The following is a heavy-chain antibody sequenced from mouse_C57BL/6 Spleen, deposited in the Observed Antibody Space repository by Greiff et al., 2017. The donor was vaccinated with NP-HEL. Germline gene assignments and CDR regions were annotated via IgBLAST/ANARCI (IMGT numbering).Heavy chain of an antibody. D-gene: IGHD2-2*01. CDR1: GYAFSSYW. Sequence: VKLVESGAELVKPGASVKISCKASGYAFSSYWMNWVKQRPGKGLEWIGQIYPGDGDTNYNGKFKGKATLTADKSSSTAYMQLSSLTSEDSAVYFCARSDYGYDFDYWGQGTTLTVSS. CDR2: IYPGDGDT. V-gene: IGHV1-80*01. J-gene: IGHJ2*01. CDR3: ARSDYGYDFDY.